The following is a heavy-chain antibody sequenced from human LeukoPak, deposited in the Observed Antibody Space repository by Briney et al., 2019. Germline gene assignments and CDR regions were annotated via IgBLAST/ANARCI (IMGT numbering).Heavy chain of an antibody. D-gene: IGHD3-10*01. J-gene: IGHJ5*02. Sequence: KASETLSLTCSVSDFSISSHYGWGWIRQPPGKGLEWIGSICPSGNSFYNPSLESRLAMLIDTSMNQFSLKLSSVTAADTAVYYCARVCCYFDSGSHPNWFDPWGQGTLVTVSS. CDR3: ARVCCYFDSGSHPNWFDP. CDR1: DFSISSHYG. V-gene: IGHV4-38-2*02. CDR2: ICPSGNS.